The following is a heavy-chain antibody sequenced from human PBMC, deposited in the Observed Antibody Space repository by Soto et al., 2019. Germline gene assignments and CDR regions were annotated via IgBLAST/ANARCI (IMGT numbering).Heavy chain of an antibody. V-gene: IGHV1-18*01. CDR1: GYTFTSYG. CDR3: ARLGYCSSTSCYYYYGMDV. Sequence: QVQLVQSGAEVKKPGASVKVSCKASGYTFTSYGISWVRQAPGQGLEWMGWISAYNGNTNYAQKLQGRVTMTTDTXXSXAXXELRSLRSDDTAVYYCARLGYCSSTSCYYYYGMDVWGQGTTVTVSS. CDR2: ISAYNGNT. J-gene: IGHJ6*02. D-gene: IGHD2-2*01.